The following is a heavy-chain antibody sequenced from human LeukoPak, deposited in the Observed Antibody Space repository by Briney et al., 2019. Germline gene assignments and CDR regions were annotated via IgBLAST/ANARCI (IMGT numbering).Heavy chain of an antibody. J-gene: IGHJ4*02. V-gene: IGHV1-2*06. CDR3: ARADYYDSSGYYDDFDY. D-gene: IGHD3-22*01. Sequence: ASVKVSCKASGYTFTGYYMHWVRQAPGQGLEWMGRINPNSGGTNYAQKFQGRVTMTRDTSISTAYMELSRLRSDDTAVYYCARADYYDSSGYYDDFDYWGQGTLVTVSS. CDR1: GYTFTGYY. CDR2: INPNSGGT.